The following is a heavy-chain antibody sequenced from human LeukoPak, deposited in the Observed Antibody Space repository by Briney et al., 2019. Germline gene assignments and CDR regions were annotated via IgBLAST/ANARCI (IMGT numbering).Heavy chain of an antibody. CDR1: GFTFSSYS. V-gene: IGHV3-21*01. D-gene: IGHD3-10*01. J-gene: IGHJ6*04. CDR3: ARGAIAMVRGLDV. CDR2: ISSSSSYI. Sequence: KPGGSLRLSCAASGFTFSSYSMNWVRQAPGKGLEWVSSISSSSSYIYYADSVKGRFTISRDNAKNSLNLQMNSLRAEDTAVYYCARGAIAMVRGLDVWGKGTTVTVSS.